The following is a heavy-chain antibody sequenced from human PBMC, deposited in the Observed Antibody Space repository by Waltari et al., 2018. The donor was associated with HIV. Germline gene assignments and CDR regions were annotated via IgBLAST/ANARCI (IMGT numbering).Heavy chain of an antibody. J-gene: IGHJ4*02. D-gene: IGHD5-12*01. CDR1: GFTFSSYG. V-gene: IGHV3-33*01. CDR2: IWFDGVNK. Sequence: QVQLVESGGGVVQPGRSLRLSWAASGFTFSSYGMHWVRQAPGKGLDWVAVIWFDGVNKYYADSVKGRFTISRDNSKNTLYLQMNSLRAEDTAVYYCARHPTPFTGYNSFDYWGQGTLVTVSS. CDR3: ARHPTPFTGYNSFDY.